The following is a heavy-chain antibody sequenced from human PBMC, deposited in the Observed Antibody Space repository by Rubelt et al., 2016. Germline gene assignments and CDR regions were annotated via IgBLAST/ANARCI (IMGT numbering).Heavy chain of an antibody. J-gene: IGHJ4*02. D-gene: IGHD2-15*01. Sequence: QVQLQQWGAGRLKPSETLSLTCAVYGGSFSGYYWSWIRQPPGKGLEWIGEINHSGSTNYNPSLKSWVPISVDPSKNQFSLKLSSVTAADTAVYYCARGHGKIVVVVAATHPAFDYWGQGTLVTVSS. CDR1: GGSFSGYY. CDR3: ARGHGKIVVVVAATHPAFDY. CDR2: INHSGST. V-gene: IGHV4-34*01.